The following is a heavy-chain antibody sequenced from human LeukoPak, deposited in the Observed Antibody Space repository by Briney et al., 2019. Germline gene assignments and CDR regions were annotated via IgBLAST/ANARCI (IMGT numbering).Heavy chain of an antibody. Sequence: GAFLRLSCAASGSTFSSYAMSWVRQAPGKGLERVSAISSSGGSTSYADSVKGRFTISRDNSKNTLYLQMNSLRAEDTAVYYCAKLSEWEPRGYFDYWGQGTLVTVSS. D-gene: IGHD1-26*01. V-gene: IGHV3-23*01. CDR1: GSTFSSYA. J-gene: IGHJ4*02. CDR2: ISSSGGST. CDR3: AKLSEWEPRGYFDY.